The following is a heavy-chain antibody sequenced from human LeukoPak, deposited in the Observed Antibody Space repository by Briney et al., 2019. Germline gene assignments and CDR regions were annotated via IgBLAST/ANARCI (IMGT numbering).Heavy chain of an antibody. D-gene: IGHD7-27*01. V-gene: IGHV4-59*01. CDR1: GGSISSYY. CDR2: IYYSGRT. J-gene: IGHJ6*03. CDR3: ARVSRVATGDRVYYYYYMDV. Sequence: SETLSLTCTVSGGSISSYYWSWIRQPPGKGVEWIGYIYYSGRTNYNHSLKRRVNISVDTSKNQFSLKLSSVTAADTAVYYCARVSRVATGDRVYYYYYMDVWGKGTTVTVSS.